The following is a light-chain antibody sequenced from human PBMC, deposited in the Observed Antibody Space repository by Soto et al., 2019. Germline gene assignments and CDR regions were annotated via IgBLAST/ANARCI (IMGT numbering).Light chain of an antibody. J-gene: IGLJ1*01. V-gene: IGLV2-23*01. Sequence: PASVSGSPGQAITISCTGTSGFLWCFNLGSLYQQHPRKAPKVMISEGHRRPSSVPDRFSGPPSVNSASPTNFGLQGDDEAYYFCCLYIGATTYVFGTGAKVTVL. CDR3: CLYIGATTYV. CDR2: EGH. CDR1: SGFLWCFNL.